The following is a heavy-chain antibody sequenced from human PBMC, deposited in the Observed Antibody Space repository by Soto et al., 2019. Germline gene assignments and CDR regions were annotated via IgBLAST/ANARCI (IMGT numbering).Heavy chain of an antibody. Sequence: PGESLKISCKGSGYRFTNYWIGWVRQMPGKGLEWMGIIYPGDSDTRYSPSFQGQVTISADKSINTAYLQWSSLKASDTAMYYCARAMVRGKNYYGMDVWGQGTTVTAP. CDR3: ARAMVRGKNYYGMDV. J-gene: IGHJ6*02. CDR2: IYPGDSDT. V-gene: IGHV5-51*01. D-gene: IGHD3-10*01. CDR1: GYRFTNYW.